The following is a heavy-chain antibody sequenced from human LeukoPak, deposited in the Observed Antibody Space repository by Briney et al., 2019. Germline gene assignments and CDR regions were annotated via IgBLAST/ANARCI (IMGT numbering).Heavy chain of an antibody. Sequence: SETLSLTCTVSGGXLSSYYCSWIRQPPGKGLEWIGYIYHSGSTNYNPSLKSRVTISVDTSKNQFSLKLSSVAAADTAVYYCARGRGYDSDYWGQGTLVTVSS. CDR2: IYHSGST. D-gene: IGHD5-12*01. CDR3: ARGRGYDSDY. CDR1: GGXLSSYY. V-gene: IGHV4-59*01. J-gene: IGHJ4*02.